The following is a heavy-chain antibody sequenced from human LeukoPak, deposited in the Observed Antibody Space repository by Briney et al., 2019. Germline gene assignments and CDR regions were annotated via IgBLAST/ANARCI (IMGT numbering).Heavy chain of an antibody. V-gene: IGHV1-18*04. D-gene: IGHD6-19*01. Sequence: ASVKVSCKAFGYTSNSHGICWVRQAPGQGLEWMGWISAYNGDTNYAQKFQGRVTLTTDRTTSTAYLELRSLRSDDTAVYYCARDPSNTSGWKTWFDPWGQGTLVTVSS. CDR2: ISAYNGDT. CDR1: GYTSNSHG. CDR3: ARDPSNTSGWKTWFDP. J-gene: IGHJ5*02.